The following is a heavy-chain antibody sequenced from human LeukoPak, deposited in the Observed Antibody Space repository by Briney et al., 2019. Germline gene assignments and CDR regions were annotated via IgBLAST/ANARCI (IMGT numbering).Heavy chain of an antibody. V-gene: IGHV1-8*01. CDR2: MNPNSGNT. J-gene: IGHJ5*02. D-gene: IGHD3-10*01. CDR1: GYTFTSYD. CDR3: ARGYHRYYYGSGRWYNWFDP. Sequence: ASVKVSCKASGYTFTSYDINWVRQATGQGLEWMGWMNPNSGNTGYAQKFQGRVTMTRNTSISTAYMELCSLRSEDTAVYYCARGYHRYYYGSGRWYNWFDPWGQGTLVTVSS.